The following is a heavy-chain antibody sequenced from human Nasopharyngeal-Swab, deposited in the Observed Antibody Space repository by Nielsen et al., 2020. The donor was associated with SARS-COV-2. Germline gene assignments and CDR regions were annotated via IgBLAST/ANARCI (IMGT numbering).Heavy chain of an antibody. D-gene: IGHD6-19*01. CDR3: ARERRYSSGWSYYYYGMDV. V-gene: IGHV4-59*13. Sequence: SETLSLTCTVSGDSISSYYWSWIRQLPGKGLEWIGYIYYSGSTNYNPSLKSRVTISVDTSKNQFSLKLSSVTAADTAVYYCARERRYSSGWSYYYYGMDVWGQGTTVTVS. CDR2: IYYSGST. CDR1: GDSISSYY. J-gene: IGHJ6*02.